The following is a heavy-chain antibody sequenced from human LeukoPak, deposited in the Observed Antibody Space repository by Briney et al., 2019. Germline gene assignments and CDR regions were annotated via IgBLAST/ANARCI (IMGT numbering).Heavy chain of an antibody. CDR1: GFTLSSYE. Sequence: GGSLRLSCTGSGFTLSSYEMSWIRQAPGKGLEWVSSIDYSGDSPYYADSVKGRFTMSRDNSKNIVYLQLSTLRPEDTALYYCTRNSGWYGISWGQGTQVTVSS. CDR3: TRNSGWYGIS. J-gene: IGHJ4*02. V-gene: IGHV3-23*01. D-gene: IGHD6-19*01. CDR2: IDYSGDSP.